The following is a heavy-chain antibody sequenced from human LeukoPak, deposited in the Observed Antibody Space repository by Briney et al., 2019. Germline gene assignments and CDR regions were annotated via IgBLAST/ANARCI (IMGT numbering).Heavy chain of an antibody. Sequence: GGSLRLSCAASGFTFSSYAMHWVRQAPGKGLEWVAVISYDGSNKYYADSVKGRFTISRDNSKNTLYLQMNSLRAEDTAVYYCARDLSVALWGQGTMVTVSS. CDR2: ISYDGSNK. CDR1: GFTFSSYA. J-gene: IGHJ3*01. CDR3: ARDLSVAL. V-gene: IGHV3-30-3*01. D-gene: IGHD2-15*01.